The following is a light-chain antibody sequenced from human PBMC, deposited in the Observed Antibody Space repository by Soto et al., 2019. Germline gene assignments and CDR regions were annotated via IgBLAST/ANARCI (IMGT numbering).Light chain of an antibody. Sequence: QAVVTQEPSLSVSPGGTVTLTCGSSTGAVTSGQYPYWFQQKPGQAPRTLIHDTSKNHFWTPARFSGSLLGGKAALTLSGAQPEDEAEYYCLLSYSGFRVFGGGTKLTVL. J-gene: IGLJ2*01. CDR2: DTS. V-gene: IGLV7-46*01. CDR3: LLSYSGFRV. CDR1: TGAVTSGQY.